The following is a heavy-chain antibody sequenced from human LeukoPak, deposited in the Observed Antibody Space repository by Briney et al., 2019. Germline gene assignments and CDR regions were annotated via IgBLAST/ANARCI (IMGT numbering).Heavy chain of an antibody. J-gene: IGHJ4*02. CDR2: ISGSGGST. D-gene: IGHD6-6*01. CDR3: AKDMAPSPFEYSSSSGPLDY. V-gene: IGHV3-23*01. Sequence: GGSLTLSCAASRFTFSIYAMSWARQAPGKGVEWVSAISGSGGSTYYAVSVKGRFTISRDNSKNTLYLQMNSLRAEDTAVYYCAKDMAPSPFEYSSSSGPLDYWGQGTLVTVSS. CDR1: RFTFSIYA.